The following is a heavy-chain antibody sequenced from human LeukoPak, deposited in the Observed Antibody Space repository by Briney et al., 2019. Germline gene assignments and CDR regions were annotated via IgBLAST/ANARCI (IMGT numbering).Heavy chain of an antibody. D-gene: IGHD2-2*01. J-gene: IGHJ6*02. V-gene: IGHV4-4*07. Sequence: SETLSLTCTVSGGSISSYYGSWIRQPAGKGLEWIGRIYTSGSTNYNPSLKSRVTMSVDTSKNQFSLKLSSVTAADTAVYYCARDPNPRGYCSSTSCHYYYYYGMDVWGQGTTVTVSS. CDR1: GGSISSYY. CDR2: IYTSGST. CDR3: ARDPNPRGYCSSTSCHYYYYYGMDV.